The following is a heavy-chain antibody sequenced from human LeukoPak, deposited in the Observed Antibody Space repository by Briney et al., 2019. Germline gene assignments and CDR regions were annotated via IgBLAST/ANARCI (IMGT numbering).Heavy chain of an antibody. V-gene: IGHV1-46*01. J-gene: IGHJ6*03. CDR1: GYTFTSYY. D-gene: IGHD1-26*01. CDR2: INPSGGST. CDR3: ARVVPVGATYYYYYYMDV. Sequence: GASVKVSCKASGYTFTSYYMHWVRQAPGQGLEWMGIINPSGGSTSYAQKFQGRVTMTRDMSTSTVYMELSSLRSEDTAVYYCARVVPVGATYYYYYYMDVWGKGTTVTVSS.